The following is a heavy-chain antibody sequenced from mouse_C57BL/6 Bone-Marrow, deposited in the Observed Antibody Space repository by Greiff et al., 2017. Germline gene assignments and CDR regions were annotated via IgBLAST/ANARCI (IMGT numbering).Heavy chain of an antibody. CDR1: GFSLTSYG. CDR3: ARRTTTMVTPYYAMDY. Sequence: VQGVESGPGLVQPSQSLSITCTVSGFSLTSYGVHWVRQSPGKGLEWLGVIWSGGSTDYNAAFISRLSISKDNSKSQVFFKMNSLQADDTAIYYCARRTTTMVTPYYAMDYWGQGTSVTVSS. J-gene: IGHJ4*01. V-gene: IGHV2-2*01. CDR2: IWSGGST. D-gene: IGHD2-2*01.